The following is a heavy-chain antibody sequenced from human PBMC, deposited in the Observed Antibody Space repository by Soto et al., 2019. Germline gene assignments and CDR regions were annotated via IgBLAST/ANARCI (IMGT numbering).Heavy chain of an antibody. CDR1: GDSITSDGSY. CDR2: ISHTTQT. CDR3: ARQMRGPIPYLCVLSTVTS. V-gene: IGHV4-39*01. Sequence: QLHLLESGPEMVRPSGTLSLTCTVSGDSITSDGSYWGWIRRPPGQGLEWVGTISHTTQTFPNPHSSSGLTMSLVESMNQFSLRLTSVTDADAGVYFCARQMRGPIPYLCVLSTVTSWGQGTQVSVSS. J-gene: IGHJ5*02. D-gene: IGHD2-21*02.